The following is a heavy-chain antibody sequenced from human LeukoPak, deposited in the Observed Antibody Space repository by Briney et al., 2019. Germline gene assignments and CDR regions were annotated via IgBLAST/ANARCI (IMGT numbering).Heavy chain of an antibody. V-gene: IGHV4-4*07. CDR1: GGSISTYY. CDR2: ISTSEST. CDR3: AREQRIPNWGYADC. D-gene: IGHD7-27*01. J-gene: IGHJ4*02. Sequence: PSETLSLTCAVSGGSISTYYWNWIRQPAGKGLEWIGRISTSESTNYSPSLKSRVTMSVDTSKNHFSLKLSSVTAADTAVYYCAREQRIPNWGYADCWGQGTLVTVSS.